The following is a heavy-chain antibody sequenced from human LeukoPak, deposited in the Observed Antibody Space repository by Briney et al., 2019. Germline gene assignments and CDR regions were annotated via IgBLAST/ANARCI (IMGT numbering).Heavy chain of an antibody. CDR2: IYTSGST. D-gene: IGHD3-3*01. CDR1: GGSISSYY. CDR3: ARDLGYKEYYDFWSGYYIDY. V-gene: IGHV4-4*07. Sequence: PSETLSLTCTVSGGSISSYYWSWIRKPAGKGLEWIGRIYTSGSTNYNPSLKSRVTMSVDTSKNQFSLKLSSVTAADTAVYYCARDLGYKEYYDFWSGYYIDYWGQGTLVTVSS. J-gene: IGHJ4*02.